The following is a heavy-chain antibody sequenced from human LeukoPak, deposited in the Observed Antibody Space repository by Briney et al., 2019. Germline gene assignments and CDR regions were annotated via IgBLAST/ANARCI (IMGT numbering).Heavy chain of an antibody. CDR3: ARRRSLLLKKGNWFDP. CDR2: INHSGST. V-gene: IGHV4-34*01. CDR1: GGSFSGYY. J-gene: IGHJ5*02. D-gene: IGHD2-15*01. Sequence: SETLSLTCAVYGGSFSGYYWSWIRQPPGKGLEWIGEINHSGSTNYNPSLKSRVTISVDTSKNQFSLKLSSVTAADTAVYYCARRRSLLLKKGNWFDPWGQGTLVTVSS.